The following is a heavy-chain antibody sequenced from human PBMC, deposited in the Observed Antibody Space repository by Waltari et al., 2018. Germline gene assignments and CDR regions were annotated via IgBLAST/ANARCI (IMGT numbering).Heavy chain of an antibody. J-gene: IGHJ6*03. Sequence: EVQLVESGGGLVKPGGSLRLSCAASGFAFSNYNMNGVCQAPEKVLEWVSSRSGSGTYIYYSYSVKGRCTISRANANSLFLQMNSLRAEDTAVYYCARENLGVIIFHYYFMDVWGKGTTVTISS. CDR2: RSGSGTYI. D-gene: IGHD3-3*01. V-gene: IGHV3-21*06. CDR1: GFAFSNYN. CDR3: ARENLGVIIFHYYFMDV.